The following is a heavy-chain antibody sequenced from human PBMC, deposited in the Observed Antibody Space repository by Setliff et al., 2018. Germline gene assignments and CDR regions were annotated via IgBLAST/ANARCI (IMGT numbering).Heavy chain of an antibody. CDR3: AKRGHYSSSAGISFDF. CDR1: GFTFDYYG. CDR2: INWNGGRT. J-gene: IGHJ4*02. Sequence: GGSLRLSCAASGFTFDYYGMSWVRQAPGKGLEWVSGINWNGGRTGYADSVKGRFTISRDKSKNTVYLQMNRLRAEDTAVYYCAKRGHYSSSAGISFDFWGQGTQVTVSS. V-gene: IGHV3-20*04. D-gene: IGHD6-6*01.